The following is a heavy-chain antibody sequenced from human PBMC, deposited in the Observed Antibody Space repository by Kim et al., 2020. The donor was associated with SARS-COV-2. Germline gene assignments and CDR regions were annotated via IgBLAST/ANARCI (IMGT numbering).Heavy chain of an antibody. CDR3: ARHGLIGGFGAAENWFDP. V-gene: IGHV4-59*08. J-gene: IGHJ5*02. D-gene: IGHD2-15*01. CDR2: IYYSGST. CDR1: GGSISSYS. Sequence: SETLSLTCTVSGGSISSYSWSWIRQPPGKGLEWIGYIYYSGSTNNNPSLKSRVTISVDTSKNQFSLKLRSVTAADTAVYYCARHGLIGGFGAAENWFDPWGQGTLVTVSS.